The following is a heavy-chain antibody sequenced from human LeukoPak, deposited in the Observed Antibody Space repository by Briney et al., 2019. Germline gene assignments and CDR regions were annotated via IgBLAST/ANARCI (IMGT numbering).Heavy chain of an antibody. V-gene: IGHV1-69*13. Sequence: PAASVKVSCKASGGTFSSYAISWVRQAPGQGLEWIGGIIPIFGTANYAQKFQGRVTITADESTSTAYMELSSLRSEDTAVYYCAREGQISMRGDRYYFDYWGQGTLVTVSS. D-gene: IGHD2/OR15-2a*01. CDR3: AREGQISMRGDRYYFDY. CDR1: GGTFSSYA. CDR2: IIPIFGTA. J-gene: IGHJ4*02.